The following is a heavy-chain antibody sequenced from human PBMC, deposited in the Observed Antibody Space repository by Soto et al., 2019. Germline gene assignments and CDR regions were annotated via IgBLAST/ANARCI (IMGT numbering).Heavy chain of an antibody. V-gene: IGHV2-5*02. Sequence: QITLKESGPTLVKPTQTLTLTCTFSGFSLDTFAVGVIWIRQTPGKPLAGLALIYWDDTKHYSSSLRNRLTITKDTSKNPVVLTMTNMDPVDTATYSCPHGSGWLSDQWGQGTLVTVSS. CDR1: GFSLDTFAVG. CDR3: PHGSGWLSDQ. CDR2: IYWDDTK. D-gene: IGHD6-19*01. J-gene: IGHJ4*02.